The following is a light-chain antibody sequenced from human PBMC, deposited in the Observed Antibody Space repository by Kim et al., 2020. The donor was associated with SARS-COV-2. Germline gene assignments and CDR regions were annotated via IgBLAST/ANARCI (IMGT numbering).Light chain of an antibody. CDR3: QQYVATPLT. CDR2: RAS. Sequence: SPGERATLTCRASQSLSSSSLAWYRQNRGQAPRLLIYRASSRAPGIPDRFSGSGSATDFTLTINRLEPEDSAVYYCQQYVATPLTFGQGTRLEIK. CDR1: QSLSSSS. J-gene: IGKJ5*01. V-gene: IGKV3-20*01.